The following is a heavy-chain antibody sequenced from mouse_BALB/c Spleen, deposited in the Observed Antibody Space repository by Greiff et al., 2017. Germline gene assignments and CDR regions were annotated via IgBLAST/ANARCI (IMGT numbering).Heavy chain of an antibody. CDR2: ISSGGSYT. Sequence: EVKLVESGGGLVKPGGSLKLSCAASGFTFSSYTMSWVRQTPEKRLEWVATISSGGSYTYYPDSVKGRFTISRDNAKNTLYLQMSSLKSEDTAMYYCTRDPSYGNYGYYFDYWGQGTTLTVSS. J-gene: IGHJ2*01. D-gene: IGHD2-1*01. V-gene: IGHV5-6-4*01. CDR1: GFTFSSYT. CDR3: TRDPSYGNYGYYFDY.